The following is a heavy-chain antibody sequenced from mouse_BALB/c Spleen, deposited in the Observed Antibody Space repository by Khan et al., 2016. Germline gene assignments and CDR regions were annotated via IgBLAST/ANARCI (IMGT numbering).Heavy chain of an antibody. J-gene: IGHJ4*01. V-gene: IGHV3-6*02. D-gene: IGHD2-12*01. Sequence: EVQLQESGPGLVKPSQSLSLTCSVTGYSITNGYYWNWIRQFPGNNLEWMGYISYDGSNNYNPSLKNRISIARDTSKNQFFLKLNSVTTEDTATYYCARLRRVYAMDYWGQGTSVTVSS. CDR3: ARLRRVYAMDY. CDR2: ISYDGSN. CDR1: GYSITNGYY.